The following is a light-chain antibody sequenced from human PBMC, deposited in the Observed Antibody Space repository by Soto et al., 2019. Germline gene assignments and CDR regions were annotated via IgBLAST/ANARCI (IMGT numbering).Light chain of an antibody. CDR2: GAS. Sequence: EKVMTQSPAALSVSPGERATLSCRASQSVNSNLAWYQRKPGQAPRLLLYGASTRATGIPARFSCSASGTEFTLTISSLQSEDSAVSYCQQYNDWPLTFGGGTKVEIK. CDR1: QSVNSN. J-gene: IGKJ4*01. V-gene: IGKV3-15*01. CDR3: QQYNDWPLT.